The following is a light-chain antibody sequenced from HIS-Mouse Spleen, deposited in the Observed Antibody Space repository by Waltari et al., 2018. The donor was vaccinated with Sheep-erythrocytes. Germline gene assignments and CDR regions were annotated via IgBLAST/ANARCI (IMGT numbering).Light chain of an antibody. Sequence: QSALTQPASVSGSPGQAIPISCTGTSSDGGGYTYVSCYQQHPGKAPKLMMYECSNRPSGVPNRFSGSKSGNTASLTISGLQAEDEADYYCSSYTSSSTWVFGGGTKLTVL. J-gene: IGLJ3*02. CDR1: SSDGGGYTY. V-gene: IGLV2-14*01. CDR2: ECS. CDR3: SSYTSSSTWV.